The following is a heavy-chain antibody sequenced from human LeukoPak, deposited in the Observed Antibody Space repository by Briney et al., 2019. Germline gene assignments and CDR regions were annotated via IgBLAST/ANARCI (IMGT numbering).Heavy chain of an antibody. CDR3: ARWVALQGGWFDP. V-gene: IGHV4-38-2*02. J-gene: IGHJ5*02. Sequence: SETLSLTCTGSGYSIRSGYYWGWIRQPPGKGLEWIGSIYHSGSTYYNPSLKSRVTISVDTSKNQFSLKLSSVTAADTAAYYCARWVALQGGWFDPWGQGTLVTVSS. CDR1: GYSIRSGYY. D-gene: IGHD2-15*01. CDR2: IYHSGST.